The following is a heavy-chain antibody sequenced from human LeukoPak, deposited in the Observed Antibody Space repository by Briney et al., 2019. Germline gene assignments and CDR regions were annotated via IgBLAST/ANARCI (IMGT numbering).Heavy chain of an antibody. V-gene: IGHV3-43*02. Sequence: PGGSLRLSCAASGFTFDDYAMHWVRQAPGKGLEWGSLISGDGGSTYYADSVKGRFTISRDNSKNSLYLQMNSLRTEDTALYYCAKVIQLWLRGAFGIWGQGTMVTVSS. J-gene: IGHJ3*02. D-gene: IGHD5-18*01. CDR1: GFTFDDYA. CDR3: AKVIQLWLRGAFGI. CDR2: ISGDGGST.